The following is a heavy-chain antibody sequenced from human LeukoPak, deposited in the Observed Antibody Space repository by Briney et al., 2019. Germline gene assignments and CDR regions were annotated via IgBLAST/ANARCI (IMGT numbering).Heavy chain of an antibody. CDR3: AREATVTYFDY. CDR2: IIPIFGTA. Sequence: SVKVSCKASGGTFSSYAISWVRQAPGQGLEWMGGIIPIFGTASCAQKFQGRVTITADESTSTAYMELSSLRSEDTAVYYCAREATVTYFDYWGQGTLVTVSS. CDR1: GGTFSSYA. V-gene: IGHV1-69*13. J-gene: IGHJ4*02. D-gene: IGHD4-17*01.